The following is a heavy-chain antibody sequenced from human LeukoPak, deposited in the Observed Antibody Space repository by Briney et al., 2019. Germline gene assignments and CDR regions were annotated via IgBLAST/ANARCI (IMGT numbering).Heavy chain of an antibody. V-gene: IGHV1-69*13. CDR2: IIPIFGTA. J-gene: IGHJ4*02. CDR1: GGTFSSYA. D-gene: IGHD1-26*01. Sequence: GASVKVSRKASGGTFSSYAISWVRQAPGQGLEWMGGIIPIFGTANYAQKFQGRVTITADESTSTAYMELSSLRSEDTAVYYCAREGEGAPYDYWGQGTLVTVSS. CDR3: AREGEGAPYDY.